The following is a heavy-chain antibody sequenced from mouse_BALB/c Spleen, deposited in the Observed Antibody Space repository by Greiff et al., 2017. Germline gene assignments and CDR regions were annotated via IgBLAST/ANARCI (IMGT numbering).Heavy chain of an antibody. Sequence: QVQLQQSGAELARPGASVKLSCKDSGYTFTSYWMQWVKQRPGQGLEWIGAIYPGDGDTRYTQKFKGKATLTADKSSSTAYMQLSSLASEDSAVYYCARKGDWVYAMDYWGQGTSVTVSS. V-gene: IGHV1-87*01. J-gene: IGHJ4*01. CDR1: GYTFTSYW. D-gene: IGHD4-1*01. CDR2: IYPGDGDT. CDR3: ARKGDWVYAMDY.